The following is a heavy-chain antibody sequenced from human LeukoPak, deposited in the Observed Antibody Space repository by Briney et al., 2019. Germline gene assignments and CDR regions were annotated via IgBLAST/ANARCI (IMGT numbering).Heavy chain of an antibody. CDR1: GFTFSSYG. D-gene: IGHD3-10*01. CDR2: IWYDGSNK. CDR3: ARAMVRGVIDDY. J-gene: IGHJ4*02. V-gene: IGHV3-33*01. Sequence: GGSLRLSCAASGFTFSSYGMHWVRQAPGKGLEWVAVIWYDGSNKYYADSVKGRFTISRDNSKNTLYLQMNSLRAEDTAVYYCARAMVRGVIDDYWGQGTLVTVSS.